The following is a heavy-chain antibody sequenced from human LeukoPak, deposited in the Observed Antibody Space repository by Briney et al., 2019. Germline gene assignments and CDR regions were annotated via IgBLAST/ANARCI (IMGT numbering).Heavy chain of an antibody. D-gene: IGHD6-13*01. V-gene: IGHV1-69*04. CDR1: GGTFSSYA. Sequence: GSSVKVSCKASGGTFSSYAISWVRQAPGQGLEWMGRIIPILGIANYAQKFQGRVTITADKSTSTAYMELSSLRSEDTAVYYCARAWGPSIAAAGTVRNYGMDVWGQGTTVTVSS. CDR2: IIPILGIA. J-gene: IGHJ6*02. CDR3: ARAWGPSIAAAGTVRNYGMDV.